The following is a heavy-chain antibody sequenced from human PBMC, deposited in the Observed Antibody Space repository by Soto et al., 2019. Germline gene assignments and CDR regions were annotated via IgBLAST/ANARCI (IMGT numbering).Heavy chain of an antibody. D-gene: IGHD2-21*01. V-gene: IGHV2-70*11. CDR1: GFSLSTIGMC. J-gene: IGHJ4*02. CDR2: IDWEDDK. CDR3: ARTFPPRDFDF. Sequence: SGPTLVNPTQTLTLTCTFSGFSLSTIGMCVTWIRQPPGKALEWLGRIDWEDDKYYSTSLKTRLTISKDTSKNQVVLTLTNVDPEDTATYYCARTFPPRDFDFWGQGALVTVSS.